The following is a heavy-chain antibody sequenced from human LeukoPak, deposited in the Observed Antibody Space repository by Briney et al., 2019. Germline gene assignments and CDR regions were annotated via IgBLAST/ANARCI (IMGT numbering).Heavy chain of an antibody. CDR1: GGSFSGYY. V-gene: IGHV4-34*01. Sequence: SETLSLTCAVYGGSFSGYYWSWIRQPPGKGLEWIGEINHSGSTNYNPSLKSRVTISVDTSKNQFSLKLSSVTAADTAVYYWAREMWESGSRRTNWFDPWGQGTLVTVSS. D-gene: IGHD1-26*01. CDR2: INHSGST. J-gene: IGHJ5*02. CDR3: AREMWESGSRRTNWFDP.